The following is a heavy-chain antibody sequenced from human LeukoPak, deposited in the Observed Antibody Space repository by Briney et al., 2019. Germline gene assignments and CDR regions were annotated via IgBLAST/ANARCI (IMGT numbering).Heavy chain of an antibody. CDR1: GGTFSSYA. CDR2: IIPIFGTA. D-gene: IGHD1-26*01. J-gene: IGHJ4*02. V-gene: IGHV1-69*13. CDR3: AGGASGGSYFFFARNPSEPDDY. Sequence: GASVKVSCKASGGTFSSYAISWVRQAPGQGLEWMGGIIPIFGTANYAQKFQGRVTITADESTSTAYMELSSLRSEDTAVYYCAGGASGGSYFFFARNPSEPDDYWGQGTLVTVSS.